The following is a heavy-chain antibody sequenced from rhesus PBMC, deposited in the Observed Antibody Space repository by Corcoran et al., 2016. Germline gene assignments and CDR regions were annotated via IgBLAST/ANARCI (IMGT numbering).Heavy chain of an antibody. CDR3: ARLNTVTTNSFDY. CDR1: GGSFSSYW. CDR2: INGNSGST. V-gene: IGHV4-80*01. J-gene: IGHJ4*01. D-gene: IGHD4-23*01. Sequence: QVQLQESGPGLVKPSETLSLTCAVSGGSFSSYWWSWIRQPPGKGLEWIGEINGNSGSTNYNPSLKSQVTISKDASKNQFSLKLSSVTAADTAVYYCARLNTVTTNSFDYWGQGVLVTVSS.